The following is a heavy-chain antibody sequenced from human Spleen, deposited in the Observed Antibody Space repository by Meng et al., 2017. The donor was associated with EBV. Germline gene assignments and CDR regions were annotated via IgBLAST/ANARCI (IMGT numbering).Heavy chain of an antibody. Sequence: VHLVVHGGGLVKPGGSLRLSYAGYGVTFSYAWMSRIRQAPGKGLEWVGRIKSKTDGQTTYYAALVKGRFSISRDDSKNTLYLQMNSLKTEDTAVYYCTTDLVVRFDPWGQGTLVTVSS. V-gene: IGHV3-15*01. D-gene: IGHD2-21*01. J-gene: IGHJ5*02. CDR2: IKSKTDGQTT. CDR1: GVTFSYAW. CDR3: TTDLVVRFDP.